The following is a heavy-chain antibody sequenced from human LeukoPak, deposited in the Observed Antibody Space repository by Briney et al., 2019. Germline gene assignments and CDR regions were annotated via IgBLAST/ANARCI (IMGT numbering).Heavy chain of an antibody. J-gene: IGHJ4*02. D-gene: IGHD3-22*01. CDR2: IIPIFGTA. CDR1: GYTFTGYY. Sequence: SVKVSCKASGYTFTGYYMHWVRQAPGQGLEWMGGIIPIFGTANYAQKFQGRVTITADKSTSTAYMELSSLRSEDTAVYYCVRDCHYYDTTDPKYYLDYWGLGTLVTVSS. CDR3: VRDCHYYDTTDPKYYLDY. V-gene: IGHV1-69*06.